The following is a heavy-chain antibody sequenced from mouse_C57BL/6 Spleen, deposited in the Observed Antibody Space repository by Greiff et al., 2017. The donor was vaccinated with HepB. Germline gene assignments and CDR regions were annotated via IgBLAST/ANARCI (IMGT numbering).Heavy chain of an antibody. D-gene: IGHD1-1*01. CDR2: INPGSGGT. CDR1: GYAFTNYL. Sequence: QVQLQQSGAELVRPGTSVKVSCKASGYAFTNYLIEWVKQRPGQGLEWIGVINPGSGGTNYNEKFKGKATLTADKSSSTAYMQLSSLTSEDSAVYFCARSDYGSSPYYFDYWGQGTTLTVSS. J-gene: IGHJ2*01. V-gene: IGHV1-54*01. CDR3: ARSDYGSSPYYFDY.